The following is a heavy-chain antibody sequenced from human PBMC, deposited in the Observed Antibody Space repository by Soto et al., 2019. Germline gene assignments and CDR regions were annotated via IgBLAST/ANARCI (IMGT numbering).Heavy chain of an antibody. CDR2: INSNGIST. D-gene: IGHD2-21*01. V-gene: IGHV3-74*01. Sequence: GGSLRLSCVASGFTFSSQWMHLVRQAPGKGLVWVSRINSNGISTLYADSVKGRFTISRDNAKNRLFLQMNSLRAEDTAVYYCARLRVYCGDDSFPGYNYYMDVWGKGTTVTVSS. CDR3: ARLRVYCGDDSFPGYNYYMDV. CDR1: GFTFSSQW. J-gene: IGHJ6*03.